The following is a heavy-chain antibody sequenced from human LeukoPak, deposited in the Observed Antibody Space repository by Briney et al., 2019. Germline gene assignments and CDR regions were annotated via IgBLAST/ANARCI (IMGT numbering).Heavy chain of an antibody. J-gene: IGHJ4*02. CDR2: ISGSGDNI. D-gene: IGHD1-26*01. CDR3: AKGSSGSRSRGNY. Sequence: GGSLRLSCAASGFTFSTYALGWVRQAPGKGLDFISGISGSGDNIYYADSVKGRFTISRDNSKNTLYLQMSSLGAEDTAVYYCAKGSSGSRSRGNYWGQGTLVTVSS. CDR1: GFTFSTYA. V-gene: IGHV3-23*01.